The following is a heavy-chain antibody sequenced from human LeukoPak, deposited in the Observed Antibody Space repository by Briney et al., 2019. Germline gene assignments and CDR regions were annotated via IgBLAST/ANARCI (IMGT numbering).Heavy chain of an antibody. D-gene: IGHD3-22*01. CDR3: ARDGSYYDSSGYRGPEALYYFDY. J-gene: IGHJ4*02. CDR2: INPSGGST. Sequence: GASVSVSCTASGYTFTSYYMHWVRQAPGQGLEWMGIINPSGGSTSYAQKFQGRVTMTRDTSTSTVYMELSSLRSEDTAVYYCARDGSYYDSSGYRGPEALYYFDYWGQGTLVTVSS. V-gene: IGHV1-46*01. CDR1: GYTFTSYY.